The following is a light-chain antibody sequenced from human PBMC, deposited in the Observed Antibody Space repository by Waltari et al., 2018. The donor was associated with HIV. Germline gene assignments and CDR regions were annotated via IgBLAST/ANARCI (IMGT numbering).Light chain of an antibody. CDR1: SSNIGAGYQ. Sequence: QSVLTQPPSVSGAPGQRVTISCTGDSSNIGAGYQVHWYQQLPGTAPKLLINGNSNRPSGVPDRFSGSKSGTSASLAITGLQAEDEADYHCQSYDSSLSGYVFGTGTKVTVL. CDR3: QSYDSSLSGYV. CDR2: GNS. V-gene: IGLV1-40*01. J-gene: IGLJ1*01.